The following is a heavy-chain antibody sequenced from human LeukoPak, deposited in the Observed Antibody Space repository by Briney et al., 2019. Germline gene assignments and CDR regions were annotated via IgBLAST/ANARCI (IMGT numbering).Heavy chain of an antibody. Sequence: GGSLRLSCAASGFTFSSYAMSWVRQAPGKGLEWVSAISGSGGSTYYADSVEGRFTISRDNSKNTLYLQMNSLRAEDTAVYYCAKDYDGGWWEQYFDYWGQGTLVTVSS. CDR1: GFTFSSYA. D-gene: IGHD1/OR15-1a*01. CDR3: AKDYDGGWWEQYFDY. J-gene: IGHJ4*02. CDR2: ISGSGGST. V-gene: IGHV3-23*01.